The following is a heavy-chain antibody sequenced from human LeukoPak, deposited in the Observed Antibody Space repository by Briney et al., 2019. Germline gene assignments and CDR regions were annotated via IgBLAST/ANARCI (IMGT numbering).Heavy chain of an antibody. CDR2: IIPIFGTA. J-gene: IGHJ4*02. V-gene: IGHV1-69*05. Sequence: SVKVSCKASGGTFSSYAISWVRQAPGQGLEWMGGIIPIFGTANYAQKFQGRVTITTDESTSTAYMELSSLRSEDTAVYYCTRDYYGDYGLLDYWGQGTLVTVSS. D-gene: IGHD4-17*01. CDR3: TRDYYGDYGLLDY. CDR1: GGTFSSYA.